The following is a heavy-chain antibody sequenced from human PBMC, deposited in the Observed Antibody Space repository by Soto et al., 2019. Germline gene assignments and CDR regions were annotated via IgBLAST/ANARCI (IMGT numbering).Heavy chain of an antibody. D-gene: IGHD2-15*01. CDR3: ARDCSGGSCYSARHYYGMDV. Sequence: ASVKVSCKASGYTFTGYYMHWVRQAPGQGLEWMGWINPNSGGTNYAQKFQGRVTMTRDTSISTAYMEPSRLRSDDTAVYYCARDCSGGSCYSARHYYGMDVWGQGTTVTVSS. V-gene: IGHV1-2*02. CDR2: INPNSGGT. J-gene: IGHJ6*02. CDR1: GYTFTGYY.